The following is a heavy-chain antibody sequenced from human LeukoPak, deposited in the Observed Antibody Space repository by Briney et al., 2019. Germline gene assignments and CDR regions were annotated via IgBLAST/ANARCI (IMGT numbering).Heavy chain of an antibody. Sequence: GGSLRLSCAASGFTFSNAWMTWVRQAPGKGLEWVGRIKSKTDGETTEYAAPVKGRFTISRDDSKNTLYLQMYNLKTEDTALYYCTNMAYYYDSSGYYWYYFDYWGQGTLVTVSS. D-gene: IGHD3-22*01. CDR3: TNMAYYYDSSGYYWYYFDY. CDR1: GFTFSNAW. J-gene: IGHJ4*02. CDR2: IKSKTDGETT. V-gene: IGHV3-15*01.